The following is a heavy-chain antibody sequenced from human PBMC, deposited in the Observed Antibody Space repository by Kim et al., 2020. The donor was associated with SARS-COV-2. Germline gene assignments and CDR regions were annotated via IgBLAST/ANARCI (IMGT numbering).Heavy chain of an antibody. CDR2: ISYDGSNK. V-gene: IGHV3-30*04. CDR1: GFTFSSYA. Sequence: GGSLRLSCAASGFTFSSYAMHWVRQAPGKGLEWVAVISYDGSNKYYADSVKGRFTISRDNSKNTLYLQMNSLRAEDTAVYYCAREELSRYSSGWYYYYYGMDVWGQGTTVTFSS. CDR3: AREELSRYSSGWYYYYYGMDV. J-gene: IGHJ6*02. D-gene: IGHD6-19*01.